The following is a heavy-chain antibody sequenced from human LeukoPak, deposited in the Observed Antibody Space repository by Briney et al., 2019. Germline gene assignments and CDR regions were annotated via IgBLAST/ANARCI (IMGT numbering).Heavy chain of an antibody. J-gene: IGHJ3*02. V-gene: IGHV4-30-4*08. CDR2: IYYSGNT. CDR1: GGSVSSGDSY. D-gene: IGHD6-13*01. Sequence: SETLSLTCTVSGGSVSSGDSYWSWIRQPPGTGLECIGYIYYSGNTYYNPSLKSRLTISVDTSKNQFSLKLTSVTAADTAVYYCARARRFAAAGTTAFDIWGQGTMVTVSS. CDR3: ARARRFAAAGTTAFDI.